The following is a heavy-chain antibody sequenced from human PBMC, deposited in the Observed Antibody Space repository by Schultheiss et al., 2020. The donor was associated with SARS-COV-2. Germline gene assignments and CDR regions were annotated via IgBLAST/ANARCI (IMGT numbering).Heavy chain of an antibody. Sequence: GGSLRLSCAASGFTFSNYGMHWVRQAPGKGLEWVAVIWYDGSNKYYADSVKGRFTISRDNSKNTVYLQLNSLRDEDTAVYYCARGTVVVPAAIVLYTKRYGMDVWGQGTTVTVSS. D-gene: IGHD2-2*02. CDR3: ARGTVVVPAAIVLYTKRYGMDV. CDR1: GFTFSNYG. CDR2: IWYDGSNK. J-gene: IGHJ6*02. V-gene: IGHV3-33*01.